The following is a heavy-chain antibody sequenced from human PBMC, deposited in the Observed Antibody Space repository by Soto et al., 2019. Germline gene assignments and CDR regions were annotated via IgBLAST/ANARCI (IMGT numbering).Heavy chain of an antibody. Sequence: GGSLRHSCAASGFTFSSYAMRWVRQAPGKGLEWVAVISYDGSNKYYADSVKGRFTISRDNSKNTLYLQMNSLRAEDTAVYYCAKDPVYYDFWSGFYDIWGQGTMVTVSS. CDR2: ISYDGSNK. CDR3: AKDPVYYDFWSGFYDI. J-gene: IGHJ3*02. D-gene: IGHD3-3*01. CDR1: GFTFSSYA. V-gene: IGHV3-30-3*01.